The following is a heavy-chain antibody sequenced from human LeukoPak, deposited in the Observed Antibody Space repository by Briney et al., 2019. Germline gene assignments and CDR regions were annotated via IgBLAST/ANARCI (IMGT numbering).Heavy chain of an antibody. CDR3: TSMVRESDY. CDR1: GFTFSGSA. Sequence: GGSLRLSCAASGFTFSGSAMHWVRQASGKGLEWVGRIRSKANSYATAYAASVKGRFTISRDDSKNTAYLQMNSLKTEDTAVYSCTSMVRESDYWGQGTLVTVSS. CDR2: IRSKANSYAT. D-gene: IGHD3-10*01. J-gene: IGHJ4*02. V-gene: IGHV3-73*01.